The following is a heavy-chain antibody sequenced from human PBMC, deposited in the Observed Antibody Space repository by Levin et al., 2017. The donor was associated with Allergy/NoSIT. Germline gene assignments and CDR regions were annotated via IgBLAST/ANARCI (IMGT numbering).Heavy chain of an antibody. V-gene: IGHV3-9*01. CDR3: ASIGSSLD. CDR2: ISWNSGSI. CDR1: GFTFDDYA. J-gene: IGHJ4*02. D-gene: IGHD2-15*01. Sequence: PTGGSLRLSCAASGFTFDDYAMHWVRQAPGKGLEWVSGISWNSGSIGYADSVKGRFTISRDNAKNSLYLQMNSLRAEDTALYYCASIGSSLDWGQGTLVTVSS.